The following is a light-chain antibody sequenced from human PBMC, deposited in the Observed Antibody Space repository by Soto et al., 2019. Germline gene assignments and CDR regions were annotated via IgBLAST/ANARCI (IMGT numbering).Light chain of an antibody. Sequence: QSVLTQPASVSGSPGQSITISCTGTSSDVGGYNYVSWYQQHPGKAPKLMIYDVSNRPSGVSNRSSGSKSGNTASLTISGLQAEDEADYYCSSYTSSSTRLYVFGTGTTLTVL. CDR3: SSYTSSSTRLYV. V-gene: IGLV2-14*01. J-gene: IGLJ1*01. CDR1: SSDVGGYNY. CDR2: DVS.